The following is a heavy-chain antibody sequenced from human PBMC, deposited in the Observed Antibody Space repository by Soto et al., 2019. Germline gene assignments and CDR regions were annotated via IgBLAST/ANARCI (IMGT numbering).Heavy chain of an antibody. D-gene: IGHD2-2*01. CDR2: ISYDGSNK. Sequence: QVQLVESGGGVVQPGRSLRLSCAASGFTFSSYAMHWVRQAPGKGLEWVAVISYDGSNKYYADSVKGRFTISRDNSKKPLYSLVHGVEAEDADVSYCESLEYFCSTDYSTLIGGLDIWGEGLMGTVSS. CDR3: ESLEYFCSTDYSTLIGGLDI. CDR1: GFTFSSYA. J-gene: IGHJ3*02. V-gene: IGHV3-30*14.